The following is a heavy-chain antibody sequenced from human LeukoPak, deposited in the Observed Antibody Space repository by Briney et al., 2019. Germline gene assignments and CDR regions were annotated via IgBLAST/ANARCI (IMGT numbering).Heavy chain of an antibody. V-gene: IGHV3-21*01. J-gene: IGHJ6*04. CDR3: ASGFFGARRAV. D-gene: IGHD4/OR15-4a*01. Sequence: PGGSLRLSCAASGSTFSSYSMNWVRQAPGKGLEWVSSISSSSSYIYYADSVKGRFTISRDNAKNSLYLQMNSLRAEDTAVYYCASGFFGARRAVWGKGTTVTVSS. CDR2: ISSSSSYI. CDR1: GSTFSSYS.